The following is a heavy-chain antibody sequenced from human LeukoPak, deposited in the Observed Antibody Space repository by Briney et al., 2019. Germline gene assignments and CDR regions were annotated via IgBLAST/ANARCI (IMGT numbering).Heavy chain of an antibody. D-gene: IGHD2-21*02. V-gene: IGHV1-2*02. CDR2: INPNSGGT. J-gene: IGHJ6*02. Sequence: ASVKVSCKASGYTFTGYYMHWVRQPPGQGLELMGWINPNSGGTNYAHKFQGRVNMPRDQSIRTDYMELSRLRSDDTAVYYCARGGCGGDCYSYYYYYGMDVWGQGTTVTVSS. CDR1: GYTFTGYY. CDR3: ARGGCGGDCYSYYYYYGMDV.